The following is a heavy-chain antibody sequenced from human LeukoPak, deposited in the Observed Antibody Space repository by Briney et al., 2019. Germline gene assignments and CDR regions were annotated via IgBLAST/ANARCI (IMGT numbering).Heavy chain of an antibody. CDR2: MNPNSGNT. J-gene: IGHJ6*03. D-gene: IGHD3-10*01. V-gene: IGHV1-8*01. CDR1: GYTFTSHY. CDR3: ARGRFSHTGVRGVIIKGVSPNYYMDV. Sequence: GASVKVSCKASGYTFTSHYMHWVRQAPGQGLEWMGWMNPNSGNTGYAQKFQGRVTMTRNTSISTAYMELSSLRSEDTAVYYCARGRFSHTGVRGVIIKGVSPNYYMDVWGKGTTVTISS.